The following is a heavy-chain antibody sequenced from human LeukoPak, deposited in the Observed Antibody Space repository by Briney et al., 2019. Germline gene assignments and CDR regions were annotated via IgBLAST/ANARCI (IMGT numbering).Heavy chain of an antibody. J-gene: IGHJ4*02. D-gene: IGHD6-13*01. Sequence: PGGSLRLSCAASGFTVSSSYMSWVRQAPGKGLEWVSVIYLDGSTYYTGSVMGRFTISRDNSRNALYLQMNSLRADDTAVYYCARDHWAAWDYWGQGTLVTVSS. CDR1: GFTVSSSY. CDR2: IYLDGST. V-gene: IGHV3-53*01. CDR3: ARDHWAAWDY.